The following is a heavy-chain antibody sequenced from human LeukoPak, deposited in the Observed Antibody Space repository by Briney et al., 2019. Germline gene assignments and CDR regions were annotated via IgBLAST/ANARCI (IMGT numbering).Heavy chain of an antibody. Sequence: SQTLSLTCAVSGDSISSGGYSWSWIRQPPGKGLEWIGYIYHSGTTYYNPSLESRVTILVDRSKNQFSLKLGSVTAADTAVYYCARVTTVTTFDHWGQGTLVTVSS. CDR1: GDSISSGGYS. CDR3: ARVTTVTTFDH. V-gene: IGHV4-30-2*01. J-gene: IGHJ4*02. CDR2: IYHSGTT. D-gene: IGHD4-11*01.